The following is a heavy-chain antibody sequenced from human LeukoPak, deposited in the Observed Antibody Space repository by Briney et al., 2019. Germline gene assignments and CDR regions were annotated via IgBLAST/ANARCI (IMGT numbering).Heavy chain of an antibody. V-gene: IGHV3-7*01. CDR3: VRDDGDV. CDR2: INEDGSGK. Sequence: GGSLRLSCVFSGFTFSKYWMKWLRQAPGKGLEWVASINEDGSGKYSMDSVKDRVTISRDNAKNSLDLQINSLTVEDTAIYYCVRDDGDVWGKGTTVTVSS. J-gene: IGHJ6*04. CDR1: GFTFSKYW.